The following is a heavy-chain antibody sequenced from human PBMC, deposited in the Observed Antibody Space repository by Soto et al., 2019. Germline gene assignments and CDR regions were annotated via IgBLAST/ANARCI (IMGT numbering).Heavy chain of an antibody. V-gene: IGHV4-30-4*01. J-gene: IGHJ6*03. Sequence: SETLSLTCTVSGGSISSGDYYWSWIRQAPGKGLEWIGYIHNSGTTYYTPSLKSRVTISVDTSKNQFSLKLSSVTAVDTAVYYCAGVNYHYYYMDVWGKGTTVTVSS. CDR3: AGVNYHYYYMDV. CDR2: IHNSGTT. CDR1: GGSISSGDYY. D-gene: IGHD3-16*01.